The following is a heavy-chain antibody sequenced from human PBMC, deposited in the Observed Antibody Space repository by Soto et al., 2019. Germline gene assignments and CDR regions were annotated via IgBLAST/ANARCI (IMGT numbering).Heavy chain of an antibody. CDR3: VKFRHHTRVPGEAHYGLGV. J-gene: IGHJ6*01. CDR2: ISGSWGST. CDR1: GFTCGYQE. Sequence: VRPLRLWSAASGFTCGYQEMSWVRQSEGEELEWVSAISGSWGSTYYADSVKGRFTISRDNSKNTLYLQMNSLRAEDTALDFCVKFRHHTRVPGEAHYGLGVSGQGTTGAVPS. D-gene: IGHD3-10*01. V-gene: IGHV3-23*01.